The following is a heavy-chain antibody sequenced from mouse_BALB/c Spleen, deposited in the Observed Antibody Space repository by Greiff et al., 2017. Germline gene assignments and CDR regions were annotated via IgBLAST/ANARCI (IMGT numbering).Heavy chain of an antibody. D-gene: IGHD1-1*01. CDR1: GFTFSSYT. CDR2: ISSGGSYT. J-gene: IGHJ2*01. Sequence: EVQVVESGGGLVKPGGSLKLSCAASGFTFSSYTMSWVRQTPEKRLEWVATISSGGSYTYYPDSVKGRFTISRDNAKNTLYLQMSSLKSEATAMYYCTRELQNYFDYWGQGTTLTVSS. CDR3: TRELQNYFDY. V-gene: IGHV5-6-4*01.